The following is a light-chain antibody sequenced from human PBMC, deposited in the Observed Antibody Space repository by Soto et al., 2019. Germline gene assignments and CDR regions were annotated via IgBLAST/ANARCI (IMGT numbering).Light chain of an antibody. CDR2: QDT. V-gene: IGLV3-1*01. J-gene: IGLJ2*01. CDR1: KLGDKY. CDR3: QAWDSSNPV. Sequence: SYELTQPPSVSVSPGQTASITCSGGKLGDKYACWYQQKPGQSPVLVIYQDTRRPSGIPERFSGSNSGNTATLTISGTQAMDEADYYCQAWDSSNPVFGGGTKVTVL.